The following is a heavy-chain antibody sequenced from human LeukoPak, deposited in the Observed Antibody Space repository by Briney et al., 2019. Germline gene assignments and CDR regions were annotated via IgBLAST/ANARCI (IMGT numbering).Heavy chain of an antibody. Sequence: GGSLRLSCAASGFTLSSYSMNWVRQAPGKGLEWISYITSSSSNIYYADSVKGRFTISRDNAKNSVYLQMDSLRAEDTAVYYCAKKRGMATMIVVVPDDYWGQGTLVTVSS. V-gene: IGHV3-48*01. CDR2: ITSSSSNI. CDR1: GFTLSSYS. D-gene: IGHD3-22*01. J-gene: IGHJ4*02. CDR3: AKKRGMATMIVVVPDDY.